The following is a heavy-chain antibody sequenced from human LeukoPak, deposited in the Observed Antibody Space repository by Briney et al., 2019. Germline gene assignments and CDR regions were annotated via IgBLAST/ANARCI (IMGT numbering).Heavy chain of an antibody. V-gene: IGHV3-23*01. CDR2: ISGSGGST. D-gene: IGHD6-13*01. Sequence: GGSLRLSCAASGFTFSSYAMSWVRQTPGKGLECGAPISGSGGSTYYADSVRGRFTVSRDNSKNMLYLQMNSLRVEDTAVYYCAKSPAGSSWPSIDYWGQGTLVAVSS. CDR1: GFTFSSYA. J-gene: IGHJ4*02. CDR3: AKSPAGSSWPSIDY.